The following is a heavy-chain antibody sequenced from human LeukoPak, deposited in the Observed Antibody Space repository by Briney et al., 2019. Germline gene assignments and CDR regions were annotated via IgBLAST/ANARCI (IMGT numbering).Heavy chain of an antibody. D-gene: IGHD6-19*01. CDR3: ARGTVAVAGTGLDY. CDR1: GYTLTELS. V-gene: IGHV1-24*01. CDR2: FDPEDGET. J-gene: IGHJ4*02. Sequence: ASVKVSCKVSGYTLTELSMHWVRQAPGKGLEWMGGFDPEDGETIYAQKFQGRVTMTEDTSTDTAYMELSSLRSDDTAVYYCARGTVAVAGTGLDYWGQGTLVTVSS.